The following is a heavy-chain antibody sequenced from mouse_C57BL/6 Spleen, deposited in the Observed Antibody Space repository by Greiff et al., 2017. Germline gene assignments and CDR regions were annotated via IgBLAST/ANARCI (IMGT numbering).Heavy chain of an antibody. CDR3: VAYYGYDWAVDY. Sequence: EVQGVESGGGLVQPKGSLKLSCAASGFSFNTYAMNWVRQAPGKGLEWVARIRSKSNNYATYYADSVKDRFTISRDDSESMLYLQMNNLKTEDTAMYYCVAYYGYDWAVDYWGQGTSVTVSS. J-gene: IGHJ4*01. CDR2: IRSKSNNYAT. D-gene: IGHD2-9*01. CDR1: GFSFNTYA. V-gene: IGHV10-1*01.